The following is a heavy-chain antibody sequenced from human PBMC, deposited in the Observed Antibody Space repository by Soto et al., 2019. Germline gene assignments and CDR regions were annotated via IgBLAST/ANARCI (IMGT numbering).Heavy chain of an antibody. CDR2: ISGSGEST. D-gene: IGHD5-18*01. J-gene: IGHJ3*02. CDR1: GFTLSSYA. CDR3: AKISGYTYGYPFDI. Sequence: EAPLLESGGGSVQPGGSLRLSCAASGFTLSSYAMSWVRQAPGKGLEWVSGISGSGESTYYADSVSGRFTISRDISKSTLYLQMSNLRAEDTALYYCAKISGYTYGYPFDIWGQGTMVTVSS. V-gene: IGHV3-23*01.